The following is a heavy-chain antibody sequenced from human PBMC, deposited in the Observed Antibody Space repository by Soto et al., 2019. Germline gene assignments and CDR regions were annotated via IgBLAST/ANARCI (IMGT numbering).Heavy chain of an antibody. CDR3: ARGRSDY. Sequence: SATLSLTCSVSGGSIRSYYWSWIRQPPGKGLEWIGYIYYSGSTNYNPSLKSRVTISVDTSKNQFSLKLSSVTAADTAVYYCARGRSDYWGQGTLVTVSS. V-gene: IGHV4-59*01. CDR2: IYYSGST. CDR1: GGSIRSYY. J-gene: IGHJ4*02.